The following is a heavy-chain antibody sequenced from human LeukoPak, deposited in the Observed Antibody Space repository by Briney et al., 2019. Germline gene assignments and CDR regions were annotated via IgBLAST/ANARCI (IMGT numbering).Heavy chain of an antibody. J-gene: IGHJ6*02. V-gene: IGHV3-48*01. CDR2: ISDSSSIT. CDR3: AKVIRGGYGMDV. Sequence: GGSLRLSCAASGFTFSSFGMNWVRQAPGKGLEWVSYISDSSSITYYADSVKGRFTISRDNAKNSLSLQLNSLRVEDTAVYFCAKVIRGGYGMDVWGQGTTVTVSS. D-gene: IGHD3-10*01. CDR1: GFTFSSFG.